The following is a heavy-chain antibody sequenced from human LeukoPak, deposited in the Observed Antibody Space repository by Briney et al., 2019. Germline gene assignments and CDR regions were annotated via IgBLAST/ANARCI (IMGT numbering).Heavy chain of an antibody. V-gene: IGHV3-48*03. D-gene: IGHD4-17*01. Sequence: PGGSLRLSCAASGFTFSSFEMNWVRQAPGKGLEWISYISSSGITMYCADSVKGRFTISRDNAKSSLYLQMNSLRAEDTAVYYCARVPTTVTTVYFDYWGQGTLVTVSS. CDR2: ISSSGITM. CDR3: ARVPTTVTTVYFDY. CDR1: GFTFSSFE. J-gene: IGHJ4*02.